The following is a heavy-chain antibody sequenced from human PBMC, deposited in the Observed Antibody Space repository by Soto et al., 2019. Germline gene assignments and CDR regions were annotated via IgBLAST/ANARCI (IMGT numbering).Heavy chain of an antibody. V-gene: IGHV1-24*01. J-gene: IGHJ6*03. CDR2: FDPEDGET. CDR3: ATDLPPNLRYNWNDGPTYYYYYMDV. D-gene: IGHD1-1*01. Sequence: ASVKVSCKVSGYTLTELSMHWVRQAPGKGLEWMGGFDPEDGETIYAQKFQGRVTMTEDTSTDTAYMELSSLRSEDTAVYYCATDLPPNLRYNWNDGPTYYYYYMDVWGKGTTVTVSS. CDR1: GYTLTELS.